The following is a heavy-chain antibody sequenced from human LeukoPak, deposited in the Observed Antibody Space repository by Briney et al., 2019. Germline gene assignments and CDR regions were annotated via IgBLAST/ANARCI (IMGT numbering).Heavy chain of an antibody. Sequence: PGGSLRLSCAASGFTFSSYEMNWVRQAPGKGLEWVSYISSSGSTIYYADSVKGRFTISRDNAKNSLYLQMNSLRAEDTAVYYCARPFPRRAGYSSGWSDALDIWGQGTMVTVSS. CDR2: ISSSGSTI. J-gene: IGHJ3*02. D-gene: IGHD6-19*01. V-gene: IGHV3-48*03. CDR3: ARPFPRRAGYSSGWSDALDI. CDR1: GFTFSSYE.